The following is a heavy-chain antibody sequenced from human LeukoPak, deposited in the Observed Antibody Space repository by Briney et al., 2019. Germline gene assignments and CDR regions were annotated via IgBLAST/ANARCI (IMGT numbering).Heavy chain of an antibody. V-gene: IGHV3-7*01. J-gene: IGHJ4*02. Sequence: AGGSLRLSCAASGFTFSRYWMSWVRQAPGKGLEWVANIKHDGSGQYYLDSVKGRFTISRDNAKSSLYLQVSSLRVEDTALYYCARFGDYGDYWGQGTLVTVSS. D-gene: IGHD4-17*01. CDR2: IKHDGSGQ. CDR3: ARFGDYGDY. CDR1: GFTFSRYW.